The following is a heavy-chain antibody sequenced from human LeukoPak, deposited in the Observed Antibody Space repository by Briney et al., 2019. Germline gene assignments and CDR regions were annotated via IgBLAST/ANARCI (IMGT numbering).Heavy chain of an antibody. J-gene: IGHJ5*02. Sequence: SETLSLTCTVSGGSVSSSSYYWGWIRQPPGKGLEWIGSIYYSGSTYYNPSLKSRVTISVDTSKYQFSLNLSSVTAADTAVYYCARHRVVPAATNWFDPWGQGTLVTVSS. CDR1: GGSVSSSSYY. D-gene: IGHD2-2*01. V-gene: IGHV4-39*01. CDR2: IYYSGST. CDR3: ARHRVVPAATNWFDP.